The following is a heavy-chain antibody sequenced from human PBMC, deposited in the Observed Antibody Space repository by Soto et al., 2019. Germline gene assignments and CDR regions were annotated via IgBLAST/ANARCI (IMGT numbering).Heavy chain of an antibody. Sequence: ASVKVSCKASGYTFTSYYMHWVRQAPGQGLEWMGIINPSGGSTSYAQKFQGRVTMTRDTSTSTVYMKLSSLRSEDTAVYYCARASGGVVLRYFDWLAHDYWGQGTLVTVSS. V-gene: IGHV1-46*01. CDR2: INPSGGST. J-gene: IGHJ4*02. CDR1: GYTFTSYY. CDR3: ARASGGVVLRYFDWLAHDY. D-gene: IGHD3-9*01.